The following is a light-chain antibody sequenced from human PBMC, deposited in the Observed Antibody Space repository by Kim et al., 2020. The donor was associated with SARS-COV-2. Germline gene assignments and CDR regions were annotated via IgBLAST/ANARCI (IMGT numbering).Light chain of an antibody. Sequence: VSQEQTASITCAGDKLWNKYACWYQQKPGQSPVLVIYQDSKRSTGNPERFSGSNSGNTATLTISVTQAMDEAYYYCQAWDSSTVVFGGGTQLTVL. CDR3: QAWDSSTVV. V-gene: IGLV3-1*01. J-gene: IGLJ2*01. CDR2: QDS. CDR1: KLWNKY.